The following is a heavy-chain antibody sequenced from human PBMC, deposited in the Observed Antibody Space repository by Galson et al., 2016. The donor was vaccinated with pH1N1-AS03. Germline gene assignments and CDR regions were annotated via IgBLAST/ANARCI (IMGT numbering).Heavy chain of an antibody. J-gene: IGHJ4*02. D-gene: IGHD6-19*01. CDR2: ISTSSSSI. CDR3: ARDGPPQGISVAGSFDF. V-gene: IGHV3-21*01. Sequence: SLRLSCAASGFPFSGYSMNWVRQAPGKGLEWVSFISTSSSSIYYADSVKGRFTISRDNAHNLLYLQMNSLRDEDTAVYYCARDGPPQGISVAGSFDFWGQGTLVTVSS. CDR1: GFPFSGYS.